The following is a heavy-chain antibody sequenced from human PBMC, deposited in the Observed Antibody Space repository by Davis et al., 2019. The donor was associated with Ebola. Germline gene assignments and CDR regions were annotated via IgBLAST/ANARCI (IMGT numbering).Heavy chain of an antibody. J-gene: IGHJ4*02. CDR3: ARGDSYFDPSGYYAGPEAPDH. V-gene: IGHV4-59*01. CDR2: IYKSENT. D-gene: IGHD3-22*01. CDR1: GNSISDYY. Sequence: SETLSLTCSVSGNSISDYYWSWIRQPPGKGLEWIGYIYKSENTNYNPSLKSRVTISIDTSKNQFSLKLNSVTAADTAVYYCARGDSYFDPSGYYAGPEAPDHWGQGTLVTVSS.